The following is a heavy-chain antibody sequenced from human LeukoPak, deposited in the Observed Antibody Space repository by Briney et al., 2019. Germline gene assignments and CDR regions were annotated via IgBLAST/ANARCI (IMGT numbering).Heavy chain of an antibody. J-gene: IGHJ4*02. D-gene: IGHD6-19*01. V-gene: IGHV3-15*01. CDR3: TPGWY. Sequence: PGGSLRLSCAASGFTFSDVWMTWVRQAPGKGLEWVGHIKSKIDGGTTDYAAPVKGRFTTSGDDSKNTVYLQMNSLKSEDTAVYFCTPGWYWGQGTLVTVSS. CDR1: GFTFSDVW. CDR2: IKSKIDGGTT.